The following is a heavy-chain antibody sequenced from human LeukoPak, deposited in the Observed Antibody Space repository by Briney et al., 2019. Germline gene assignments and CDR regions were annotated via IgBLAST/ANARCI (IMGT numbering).Heavy chain of an antibody. V-gene: IGHV4-4*07. CDR2: IHTSGST. CDR3: AREFSGTSIAARVFDS. J-gene: IGHJ4*02. Sequence: SETLSLTCTVSGGSITSYYWTYIRQTAGKGLEWIGRIHTSGSTNYNPSLKSRVTMSVDTSKNQFSLNLSSVTAADTAMYYCAREFSGTSIAARVFDSWGQGTLVTASS. D-gene: IGHD6-6*01. CDR1: GGSITSYY.